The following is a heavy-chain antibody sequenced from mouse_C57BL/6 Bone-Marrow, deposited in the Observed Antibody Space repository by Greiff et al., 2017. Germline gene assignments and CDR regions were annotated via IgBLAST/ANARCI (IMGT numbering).Heavy chain of an antibody. CDR1: GYTFTDYY. J-gene: IGHJ2*01. CDR2: INPYNGGT. V-gene: IGHV1-19*01. Sequence: VHVKQSGPVLVKPGASVKMSCKASGYTFTDYYMNWVKQSHGKSLEWIGVINPYNGGTSYNQKFKGKATLTVDKSSSTAYLELNSLTSEDSAVYYYAGSDYFDYWGQGTTLTVSS. CDR3: AGSDYFDY.